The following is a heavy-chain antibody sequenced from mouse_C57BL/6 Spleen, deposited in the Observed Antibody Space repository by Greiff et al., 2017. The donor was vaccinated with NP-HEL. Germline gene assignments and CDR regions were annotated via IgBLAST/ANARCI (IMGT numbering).Heavy chain of an antibody. CDR3: ARSPPNDSRYLDV. CDR2: ISSGSSTI. CDR1: GFTFSDYG. Sequence: EVKLMESGGGLVKPGGSLKLPCAASGFTFSDYGTHWVRQAPEKGLERVAYISSGSSTIYYADTVKCRFTISRDNAKNTLFLQRTSLRSEDMAMYYLARSPPNDSRYLDVWGTGNTVTVAS. V-gene: IGHV5-17*01. D-gene: IGHD2-13*01. J-gene: IGHJ1*03.